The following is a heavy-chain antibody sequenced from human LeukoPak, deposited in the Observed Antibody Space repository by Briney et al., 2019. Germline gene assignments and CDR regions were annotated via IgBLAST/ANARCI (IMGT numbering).Heavy chain of an antibody. CDR2: ISGSGGGT. Sequence: GGSLRLSCEGTGFPFRSHTMSWIRQAPGRGLEWVSAISGSGGGTYYADSVKGRFTISRDNSKNTLYLQMNSLRAEDTAVYYCASSGWPTANGYFDYWGQGTLVTVSS. D-gene: IGHD6-19*01. CDR3: ASSGWPTANGYFDY. CDR1: GFPFRSHT. J-gene: IGHJ4*02. V-gene: IGHV3-23*01.